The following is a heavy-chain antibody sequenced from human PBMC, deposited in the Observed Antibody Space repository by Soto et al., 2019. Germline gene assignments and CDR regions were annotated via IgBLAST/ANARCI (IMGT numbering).Heavy chain of an antibody. CDR3: ARLRSGGSGWAFDS. J-gene: IGHJ4*02. CDR1: GGSISGGPYY. D-gene: IGHD2-15*01. Sequence: QVQLQESGPGQVKPSQTLALTCTVTGGSISGGPYYWSWIRQHPGKGLEWIGHIYSRGTTYYNPSLQSRIIISIDTSENRFSLNLSSVTAADTAVYYCARLRSGGSGWAFDSWGQGSLVTVSS. CDR2: IYSRGTT. V-gene: IGHV4-31*03.